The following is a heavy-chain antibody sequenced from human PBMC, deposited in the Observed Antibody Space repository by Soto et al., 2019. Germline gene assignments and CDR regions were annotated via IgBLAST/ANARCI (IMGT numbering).Heavy chain of an antibody. J-gene: IGHJ4*02. V-gene: IGHV4-39*01. CDR1: GVSITNTSYY. Sequence: QLQLQESGPGLVKPSETLSLTCTVSGVSITNTSYYWGWIRQPPGKGLEWIGTIYFSGSTFYNPSLKSRLTLSVDTSKNQFSLRLSSVTAADTAVYYCARHGSYWGQGTLVAVSS. CDR2: IYFSGST. CDR3: ARHGSY.